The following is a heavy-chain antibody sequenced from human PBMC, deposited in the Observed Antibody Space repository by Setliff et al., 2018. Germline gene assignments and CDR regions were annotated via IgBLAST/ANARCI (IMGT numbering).Heavy chain of an antibody. V-gene: IGHV4-34*01. CDR3: ARGPPGYYYYMNV. CDR1: GESFSGYF. Sequence: SETLSLTCAVYGESFSGYFWSWIRQTPEKGLEWIGEISHSGNTNYNPSLKSRVTISGDTSQNYFSLKLTSVTEADTAVYYCARGPPGYYYYMNVWGQGTTVTVSS. CDR2: ISHSGNT. J-gene: IGHJ6*03.